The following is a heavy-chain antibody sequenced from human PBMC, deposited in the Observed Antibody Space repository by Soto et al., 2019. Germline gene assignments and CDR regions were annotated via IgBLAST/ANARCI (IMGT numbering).Heavy chain of an antibody. CDR1: GFTFSSYG. Sequence: GGSLRLSCAASGFTFSSYGMHWVRQAPGKGLEWVAVIWYDGSNKYYADSVKGRFTISRDNSKNTLYLQMNSLRAEDTAVYYCARDDVGTVVTPPYYYYGMDVWGQGTTVTVSS. J-gene: IGHJ6*02. D-gene: IGHD2-21*02. CDR2: IWYDGSNK. V-gene: IGHV3-33*01. CDR3: ARDDVGTVVTPPYYYYGMDV.